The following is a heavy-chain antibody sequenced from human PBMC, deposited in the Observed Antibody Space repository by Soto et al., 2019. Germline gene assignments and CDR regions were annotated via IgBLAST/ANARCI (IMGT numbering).Heavy chain of an antibody. Sequence: PGGSLRLSCAVSGFTFTSYAMTWVRQAPGKGLEWVSAISGSGGSEFYADSVKGRFTISRDNSKNTLYLQMKSLRAEDTALYYCAKGDTTMITDYYAMDVWGQVTTVTVSS. D-gene: IGHD5-18*01. V-gene: IGHV3-23*01. CDR3: AKGDTTMITDYYAMDV. CDR1: GFTFTSYA. CDR2: ISGSGGSE. J-gene: IGHJ6*02.